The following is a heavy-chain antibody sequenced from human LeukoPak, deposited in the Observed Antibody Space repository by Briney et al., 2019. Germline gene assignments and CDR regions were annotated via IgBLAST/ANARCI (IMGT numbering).Heavy chain of an antibody. J-gene: IGHJ4*02. Sequence: PGGSLRPSCAASEFTFSSHAMSWVRQAPGKGLEWVSSIGGSGKNTFYADAVKGRFTISRDNSKDTLYLQMNSLRAEDTAVYYCAKDLETINPTMDWGQGTLVTVSS. CDR2: IGGSGKNT. D-gene: IGHD3-10*01. CDR3: AKDLETINPTMD. V-gene: IGHV3-23*01. CDR1: EFTFSSHA.